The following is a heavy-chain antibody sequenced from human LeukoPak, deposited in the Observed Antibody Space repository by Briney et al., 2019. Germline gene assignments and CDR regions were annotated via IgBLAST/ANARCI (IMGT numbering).Heavy chain of an antibody. J-gene: IGHJ4*02. D-gene: IGHD1-7*01. CDR1: GYTLTELS. CDR2: FDPEDGET. Sequence: PGASVKVSCKVSGYTLTELSMHWVRQAPGKGLEWMGGFDPEDGETIYAQKFQGRVTMTEDTSTDTAYMELSSLRSEDTAVYYCATDLRITGTTGLFDYWGQGTLVTVSS. CDR3: ATDLRITGTTGLFDY. V-gene: IGHV1-24*01.